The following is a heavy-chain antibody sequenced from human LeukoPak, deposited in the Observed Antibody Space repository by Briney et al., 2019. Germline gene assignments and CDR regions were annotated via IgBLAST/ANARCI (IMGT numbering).Heavy chain of an antibody. D-gene: IGHD3-22*01. J-gene: IGHJ4*02. CDR1: GFTFDDYA. V-gene: IGHV3-43*02. CDR3: ARGPDYYDSSGRFDY. CDR2: ISGDGGST. Sequence: PGGSLRLSCAASGFTFDDYAMHWVRQAPGKGLEWVSLISGDGGSTYYADSVKGRFTISRDNSKNTLYLQMNSLRAEDTAVYYCARGPDYYDSSGRFDYWGQGTLVTVSS.